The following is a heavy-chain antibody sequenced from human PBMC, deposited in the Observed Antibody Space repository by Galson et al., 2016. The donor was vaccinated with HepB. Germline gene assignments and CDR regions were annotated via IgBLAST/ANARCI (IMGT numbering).Heavy chain of an antibody. Sequence: SVKVSCKASGYSSTTYGISWVRQAPGQGLEWMGWISVYNGNTRYAQKVQGRVTITADTATNTAYLELRSLTSEDTAVYYCAKGRDTFGRADGYLDIWGQGTLVTVSS. CDR3: AKGRDTFGRADGYLDI. V-gene: IGHV1-18*01. J-gene: IGHJ4*02. D-gene: IGHD3-16*01. CDR2: ISVYNGNT. CDR1: GYSSTTYG.